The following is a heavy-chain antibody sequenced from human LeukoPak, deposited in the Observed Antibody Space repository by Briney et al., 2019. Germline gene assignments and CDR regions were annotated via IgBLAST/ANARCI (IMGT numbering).Heavy chain of an antibody. Sequence: ASVKVSCKASGYTFTSYDINWVRQATGQGLEWMGWMNPNSGNTGYAQKFQGRVTMTRNTSISTAYMELSSLRSEDTAVYYCARGTRTYYDILTGHPIRSYYFDCWGQGTLVTVSS. V-gene: IGHV1-8*01. D-gene: IGHD3-9*01. CDR2: MNPNSGNT. CDR1: GYTFTSYD. J-gene: IGHJ4*02. CDR3: ARGTRTYYDILTGHPIRSYYFDC.